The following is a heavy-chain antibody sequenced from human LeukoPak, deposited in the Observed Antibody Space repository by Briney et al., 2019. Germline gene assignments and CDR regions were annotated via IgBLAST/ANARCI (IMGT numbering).Heavy chain of an antibody. CDR1: GGSISSGGYY. CDR2: IYHSGST. V-gene: IGHV4-30-2*01. Sequence: SQTLSLTCTVSGGSISSGGYYWSWIRQPPGKGLEWNGYIYHSGSTYYNPSLKSRVTISVDRSKNQFSLKLSSVTAADTAVYYCATSNWGSGYWGQGTLVTVSS. CDR3: ATSNWGSGY. D-gene: IGHD7-27*01. J-gene: IGHJ4*02.